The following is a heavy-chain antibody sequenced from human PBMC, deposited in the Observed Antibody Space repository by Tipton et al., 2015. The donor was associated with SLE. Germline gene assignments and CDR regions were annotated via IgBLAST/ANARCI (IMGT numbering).Heavy chain of an antibody. D-gene: IGHD3-10*01. J-gene: IGHJ3*02. V-gene: IGHV3-11*06. Sequence: SLRLSCAASGFIFSDYYVSWIRQAPGKGLEWVSYISGSTTSTKYGDSVKGRFTISRDNAKKTLYLQMSSLRVEDTALYYCARGSSFSYGSGTYNDAFDIWGQGTMVTVSS. CDR2: ISGSTTST. CDR1: GFIFSDYY. CDR3: ARGSSFSYGSGTYNDAFDI.